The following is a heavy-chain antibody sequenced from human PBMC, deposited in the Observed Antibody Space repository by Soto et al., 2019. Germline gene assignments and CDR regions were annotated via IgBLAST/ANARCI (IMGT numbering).Heavy chain of an antibody. Sequence: SGPTLVNPTETLTLTCTVSGFSLNNARMGMSWIRQPPGKALEWLAHIFSNDEKSYSTSLKRRLTISKDTSKSQVVLTMTNMDPVDTATYYCARIPMVRGVMYWFDPWGQGTLVTVSS. D-gene: IGHD3-10*01. CDR2: IFSNDEK. CDR3: ARIPMVRGVMYWFDP. J-gene: IGHJ5*02. CDR1: GFSLNNARMG. V-gene: IGHV2-26*01.